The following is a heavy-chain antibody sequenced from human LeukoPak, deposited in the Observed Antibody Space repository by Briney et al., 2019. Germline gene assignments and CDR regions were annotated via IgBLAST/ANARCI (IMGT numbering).Heavy chain of an antibody. CDR1: GFTLSSYS. V-gene: IGHV3-21*01. CDR3: ARTYYDILTAFPPDY. Sequence: GGSLRLSCVASGFTLSSYSMNWVRQAPGKGLEWVSSISSSSSYIYYADSVKGRSTISRDNAKNSLYLQMNSLRAEDTAVYYCARTYYDILTAFPPDYWGQGTLVTVSS. J-gene: IGHJ4*02. D-gene: IGHD3-9*01. CDR2: ISSSSSYI.